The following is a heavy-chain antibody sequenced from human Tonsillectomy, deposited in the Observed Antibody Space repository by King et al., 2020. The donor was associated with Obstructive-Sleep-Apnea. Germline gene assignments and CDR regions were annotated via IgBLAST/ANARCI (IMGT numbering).Heavy chain of an antibody. CDR1: GASISSGGYY. D-gene: IGHD1-26*01. CDR3: AMACAGSPGGPWFDP. CDR2: IYYSGRT. Sequence: QLQESGPGLVKPSQTLSLTCTVSGASISSGGYYWSWIRQLPGKGLEWFGYIYYSGRTYYNPSLKSRVTISVDTSKNQFSLKLTSVTAADTAVYYCAMACAGSPGGPWFDPWGQGTLVTVSS. V-gene: IGHV4-31*03. J-gene: IGHJ5*02.